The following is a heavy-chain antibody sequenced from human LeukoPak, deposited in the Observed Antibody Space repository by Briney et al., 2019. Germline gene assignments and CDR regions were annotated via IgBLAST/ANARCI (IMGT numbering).Heavy chain of an antibody. D-gene: IGHD2-2*01. V-gene: IGHV1-2*02. CDR1: GYTFTGCY. J-gene: IGHJ5*02. CDR2: INPNSGGT. CDR3: ARDPRYCSSTSCRPLNWFDP. Sequence: ASVKVSCKASGYTFTGCYMHWVRQAPGQGREWMGWINPNSGGTNYAQKFQGRVTMTRDTSISTAYMVLSRLRSDDTAVYYCARDPRYCSSTSCRPLNWFDPWRQGTLVTVSS.